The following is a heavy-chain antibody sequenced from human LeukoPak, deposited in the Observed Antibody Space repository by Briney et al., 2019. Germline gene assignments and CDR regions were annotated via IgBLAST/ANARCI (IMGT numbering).Heavy chain of an antibody. D-gene: IGHD2/OR15-2a*01. CDR1: GGSISSYY. V-gene: IGHV4-59*08. J-gene: IGHJ4*02. CDR3: AGHHPRNTVDF. Sequence: SETLSLTCTVSGGSISSYYWSWIRQPPGKGLEWIAYISDIGSINYNPSLKSRVTISLDTFKNQFSLKLSSVTAADTAVYYCAGHHPRNTVDFWGQGTLVTVSS. CDR2: ISDIGSI.